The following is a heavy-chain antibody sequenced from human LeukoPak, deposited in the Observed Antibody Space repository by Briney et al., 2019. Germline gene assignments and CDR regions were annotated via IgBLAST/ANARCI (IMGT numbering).Heavy chain of an antibody. CDR3: AKDGAHYDSSGYPARTFDY. D-gene: IGHD3-22*01. J-gene: IGHJ4*02. V-gene: IGHV3-30*02. CDR2: IRYDGSNK. Sequence: GGSLRLSCAASGFTFSSYGMHWVRQAPGKGLEWVAFIRYDGSNKYCADSVKGRFTISRDNSKNTLYLQMNSLRAEDTAVYYCAKDGAHYDSSGYPARTFDYWGQGTLVTVSS. CDR1: GFTFSSYG.